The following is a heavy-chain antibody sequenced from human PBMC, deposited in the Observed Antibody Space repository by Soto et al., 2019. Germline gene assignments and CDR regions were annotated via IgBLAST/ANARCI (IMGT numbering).Heavy chain of an antibody. D-gene: IGHD2-15*01. CDR1: GFTFADYT. CDR2: ISWDGDST. J-gene: IGHJ6*02. Sequence: GSLRLSCAASGFTFADYTMHWVRQAPGKGLEWVSLISWDGDSTYYADSVKGRFTISRDNSKNSLYLQMNSLRTEDTALYYCAKSYCSGGSCADYYFYYGMDVWGQGTTVTVSS. V-gene: IGHV3-43*01. CDR3: AKSYCSGGSCADYYFYYGMDV.